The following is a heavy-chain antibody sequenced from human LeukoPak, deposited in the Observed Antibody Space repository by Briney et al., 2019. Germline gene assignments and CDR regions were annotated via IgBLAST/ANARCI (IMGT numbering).Heavy chain of an antibody. CDR2: TNPSGGST. V-gene: IGHV1-46*01. D-gene: IGHD3-10*01. CDR1: GYTFTSYY. CDR3: ARDNYYGSGSSD. Sequence: GASVKVSCKASGYTFTSYYMHWVRQAPGQGLEWMGITNPSGGSTSYAQKFQGRVTMTRDTSISTAYMELNRLRSDDTAVYYCARDNYYGSGSSDWGQGTLVTVSS. J-gene: IGHJ4*02.